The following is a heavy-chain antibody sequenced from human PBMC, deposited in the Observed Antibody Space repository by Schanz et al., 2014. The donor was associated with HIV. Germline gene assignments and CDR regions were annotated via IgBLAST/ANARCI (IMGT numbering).Heavy chain of an antibody. J-gene: IGHJ3*02. D-gene: IGHD3-22*01. CDR2: ISGYTGNT. V-gene: IGHV1-18*01. CDR3: AREVVITRRAFEI. CDR1: GYTFNSYG. Sequence: QVQLVQSGVEVKKPGASVKVSCKASGYTFNSYGISWVRQAPGQGLEWMGWISGYTGNTKYSQNFQGRVTMTTDTSTNTAYMELRSLRSDDTAVYYCAREVVITRRAFEIWGQGTMVTVSS.